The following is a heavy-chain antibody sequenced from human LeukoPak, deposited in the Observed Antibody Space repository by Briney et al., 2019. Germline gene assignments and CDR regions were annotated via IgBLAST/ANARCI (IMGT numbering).Heavy chain of an antibody. J-gene: IGHJ5*02. V-gene: IGHV4-59*01. CDR1: GGSISSYY. D-gene: IGHD2-2*01. CDR3: ARSPGDIVVVPAATANWFDP. CDR2: IYYSGST. Sequence: SETLSLTCTVSGGSISSYYWSWIRQPPGKGLEWIGYIYYSGSTTYNPSLKSRVTISVDTSKNQFSLKLSSVTAADTAVYYCARSPGDIVVVPAATANWFDPWGQGTLVTVSS.